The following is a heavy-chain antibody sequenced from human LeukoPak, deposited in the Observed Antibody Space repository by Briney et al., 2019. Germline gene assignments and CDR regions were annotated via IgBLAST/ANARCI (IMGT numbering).Heavy chain of an antibody. V-gene: IGHV3-11*04. Sequence: PGGSLRLSCAASGFTFSDYYMSWIRQAPGKGLEWVSYISGGGSTIYYADSVKGRFTISRDNAKNSLYLQMNSLRAEDTAVYYCARDIYYYDSSGYYFPGGSDYWGQGTLVTVSS. CDR3: ARDIYYYDSSGYYFPGGSDY. CDR1: GFTFSDYY. J-gene: IGHJ4*02. D-gene: IGHD3-22*01. CDR2: ISGGGSTI.